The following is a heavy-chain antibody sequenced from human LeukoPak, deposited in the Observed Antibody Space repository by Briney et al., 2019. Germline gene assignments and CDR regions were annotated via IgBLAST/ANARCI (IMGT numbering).Heavy chain of an antibody. CDR1: GGTFSSYA. D-gene: IGHD2-15*01. CDR2: IIPIFGTA. J-gene: IGHJ6*03. V-gene: IGHV1-69*05. CDR3: AVAAGYYYYYMDV. Sequence: SVKVSRKASGGTFSSYAIRWVRQAPGQGLEWLGGIIPIFGTANYAQKFQGRVTITTDESTSTAYMELSSLRSEDTAVYYCAVAAGYYYYYMDVWGKGTTVTVSS.